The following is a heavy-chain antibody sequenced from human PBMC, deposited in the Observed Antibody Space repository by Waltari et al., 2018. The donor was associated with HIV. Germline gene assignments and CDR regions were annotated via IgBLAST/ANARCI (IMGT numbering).Heavy chain of an antibody. J-gene: IGHJ2*01. CDR2: LYRGGTP. D-gene: IGHD3-10*01. V-gene: IGHV3-53*02. CDR3: TRGPPSGYWYFDL. CDR1: GFTVSTNY. Sequence: EVQLVETGGDLNQPGGSLRLSCAASGFTVSTNYLGWVRQAPGKGLGWVSFLYRGGTPYYAESVKGRLTISRDSSENTVDLQMNSLRAEDTAVYYCTRGPPSGYWYFDLWGRGTLVTVSS.